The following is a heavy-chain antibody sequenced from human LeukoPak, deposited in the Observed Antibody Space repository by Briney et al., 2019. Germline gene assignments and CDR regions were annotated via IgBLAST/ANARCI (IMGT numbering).Heavy chain of an antibody. J-gene: IGHJ4*02. V-gene: IGHV1-69*05. CDR2: IIPIFGTA. D-gene: IGHD1-7*01. CDR3: ARGRGGTNGFDY. Sequence: SVEVSCKASGATFSSYASSWVRQSPGQRLEWMVGIIPIFGTANYAQKFQGRVTITTDESKSTAYMELSSLTSEDTAVYYCARGRGGTNGFDYWGQGTLVTVSS. CDR1: GATFSSYA.